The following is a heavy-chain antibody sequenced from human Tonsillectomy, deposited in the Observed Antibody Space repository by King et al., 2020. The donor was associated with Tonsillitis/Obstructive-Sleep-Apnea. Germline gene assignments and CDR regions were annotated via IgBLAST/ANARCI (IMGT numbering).Heavy chain of an antibody. CDR1: GFSFSSYD. CDR2: ISGSSTYI. Sequence: VQLVESGGGLVKPGGSLRVSCAASGFSFSSYDMNWVRQAPGKGLEWVSSISGSSTYINYADSVKGRSTISRDNAKNSLFRHMNSLRAEDTAVYYCAREGSGSVGAFDIWGQGTMVTVSS. V-gene: IGHV3-21*02. J-gene: IGHJ3*02. CDR3: AREGSGSVGAFDI.